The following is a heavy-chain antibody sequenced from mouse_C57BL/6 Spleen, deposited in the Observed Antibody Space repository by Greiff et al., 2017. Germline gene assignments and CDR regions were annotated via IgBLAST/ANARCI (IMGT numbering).Heavy chain of an antibody. CDR2: ISNLANSI. CDR3: ARHKGNYGEMDY. V-gene: IGHV5-15*01. Sequence: EVLLVESGGGLVQPGGSLKLSCAASGYTFSDYGMAWVRQAPRKGPEWVAFISNLANSIYYADTVTGRITSSRENAKNTLYLEMSSLRSEYTALYYCARHKGNYGEMDYWGQGPSVTVSS. J-gene: IGHJ4*01. D-gene: IGHD2-1*01. CDR1: GYTFSDYG.